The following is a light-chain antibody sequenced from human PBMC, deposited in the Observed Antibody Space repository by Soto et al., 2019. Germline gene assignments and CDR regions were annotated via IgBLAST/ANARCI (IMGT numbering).Light chain of an antibody. CDR2: GAS. CDR3: HQYGSSPLPGGSPLP. J-gene: IGKJ4*01. V-gene: IGKV3-20*01. Sequence: ENVLTQSPGTLSLSLGERATLSCRASQSVSGNYLAWYQHKPGQAPRLLIYGASSRATGIADRFSGSGSGTDFTLTISRLEPEDFAVYYCHQYGSSPLPGGSPLPFGGGTKVEIK. CDR1: QSVSGNY.